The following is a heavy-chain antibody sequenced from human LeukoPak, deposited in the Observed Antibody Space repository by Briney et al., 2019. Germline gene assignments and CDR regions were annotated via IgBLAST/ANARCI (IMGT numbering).Heavy chain of an antibody. CDR3: ARENDYSDYVMDY. CDR1: GFTFSSYS. CDR2: ISSSSSYI. D-gene: IGHD4-11*01. V-gene: IGHV3-21*01. J-gene: IGHJ4*02. Sequence: PGGSLRLSCAASGFTFSSYSMNWVRQAPGKGLEWVSSISSSSSYIYYADSVKGRFTISRDNAKNSLYLQMNSLRAEDTAVYYCARENDYSDYVMDYWGQGTLVTVSS.